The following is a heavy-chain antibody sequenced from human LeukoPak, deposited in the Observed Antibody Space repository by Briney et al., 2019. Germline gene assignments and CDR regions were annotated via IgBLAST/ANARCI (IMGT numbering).Heavy chain of an antibody. Sequence: PSETLSLTCAVSGGSISSSNWWSWVRQPPGKGLEWIGSIYHSGSTYYNPSLKSRVTISVDTSKNQFSLKLSSVTAADTAVYYCARDLYSSRTNDAFVIWGQGTMVTVSS. V-gene: IGHV4-4*02. CDR2: IYHSGST. CDR1: GGSISSSNW. D-gene: IGHD6-13*01. CDR3: ARDLYSSRTNDAFVI. J-gene: IGHJ3*02.